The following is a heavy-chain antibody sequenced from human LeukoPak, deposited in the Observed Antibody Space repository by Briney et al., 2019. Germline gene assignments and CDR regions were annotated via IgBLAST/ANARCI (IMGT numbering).Heavy chain of an antibody. CDR2: ISSSSSYI. CDR1: GFTFSSYS. CDR3: ARDGDNWNYALDY. J-gene: IGHJ4*02. V-gene: IGHV3-21*01. D-gene: IGHD1-7*01. Sequence: GGSLRLSCAASGFTFSSYSMSWVRQAPGKGLEWVSSISSSSSYIYYADSVKGRFTTSRDNAKNSLYLQMNSLRAEDTAVYYCARDGDNWNYALDYWGQGTLVTVSS.